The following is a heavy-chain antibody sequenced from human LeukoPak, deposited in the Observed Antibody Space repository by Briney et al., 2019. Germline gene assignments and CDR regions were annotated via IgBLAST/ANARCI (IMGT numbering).Heavy chain of an antibody. D-gene: IGHD5-18*01. Sequence: SDTLSLTCTVSGGSISSGSYYWSWIRQPAGKGLEWIGRIYTSGSTNYNPSLKSRVTISVDTSKNQFSLKLSSVTAADTAVYYCARGSYGNWFDPWGQGTLVTVSS. J-gene: IGHJ5*02. CDR1: GGSISSGSYY. CDR2: IYTSGST. V-gene: IGHV4-61*02. CDR3: ARGSYGNWFDP.